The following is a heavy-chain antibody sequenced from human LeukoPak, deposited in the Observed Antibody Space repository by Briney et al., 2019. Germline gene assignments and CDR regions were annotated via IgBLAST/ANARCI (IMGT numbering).Heavy chain of an antibody. CDR1: GYTFTSYY. Sequence: ASVKVSCKASGYTFTSYYMHWVRQAPGQGLEWMGIINSSGGTTSYAQKFQGRVTMTRDTSTSTVYMELISLRSEDTAVYYCARGSSGYYTRFDSWGQGTLVTVSS. V-gene: IGHV1-46*01. CDR2: INSSGGTT. J-gene: IGHJ5*01. CDR3: ARGSSGYYTRFDS. D-gene: IGHD3-22*01.